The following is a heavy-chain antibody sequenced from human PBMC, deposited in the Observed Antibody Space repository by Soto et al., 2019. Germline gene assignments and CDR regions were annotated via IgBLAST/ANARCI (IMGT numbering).Heavy chain of an antibody. V-gene: IGHV1-8*01. Sequence: ASVKVPCKTSGYTFTSYDIYWVRQATGQGLEWMGWMNPSTGKSRYAQKFQDRVTMTSDTSISTAHMELSSLRYEDTAVYYCARRAETNGWNGFGADKYYFDFWGQGTLVTVSS. CDR1: GYTFTSYD. D-gene: IGHD1-1*01. J-gene: IGHJ4*02. CDR2: MNPSTGKS. CDR3: ARRAETNGWNGFGADKYYFDF.